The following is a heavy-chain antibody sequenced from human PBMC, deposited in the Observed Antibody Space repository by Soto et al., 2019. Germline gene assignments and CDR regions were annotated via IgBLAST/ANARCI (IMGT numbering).Heavy chain of an antibody. V-gene: IGHV3-23*01. CDR2: ISGSGGST. Sequence: GGSLSLTCAASGFTFSSYAMSWVRRSPGKGLAWVSAISGSGGSTYYADSVKGRFTVSRDNLKNTLSLQMNSLRPEDTAVNYCAKDSGYQLPDNYFYYGLDVWGQGTTVTVSS. CDR3: AKDSGYQLPDNYFYYGLDV. CDR1: GFTFSSYA. J-gene: IGHJ6*02. D-gene: IGHD2-2*01.